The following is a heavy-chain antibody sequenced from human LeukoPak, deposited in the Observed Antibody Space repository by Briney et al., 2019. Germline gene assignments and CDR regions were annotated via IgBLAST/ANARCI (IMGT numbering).Heavy chain of an antibody. CDR2: TYTSGST. J-gene: IGHJ5*02. Sequence: SETLSLTCTVSGGSISSGSYYWSWIRQPAGKGLEWIGRTYTSGSTNYNPSLKSRVTISVDTSKNQFSLKLSSVTAADTAVYYCARDSRYSSSSWSLDPWGQGTLVTVSS. V-gene: IGHV4-61*02. CDR1: GGSISSGSYY. D-gene: IGHD6-6*01. CDR3: ARDSRYSSSSWSLDP.